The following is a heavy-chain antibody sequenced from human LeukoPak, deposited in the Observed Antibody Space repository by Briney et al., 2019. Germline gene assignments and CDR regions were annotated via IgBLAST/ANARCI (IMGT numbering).Heavy chain of an antibody. CDR1: GGTFSSYA. V-gene: IGHV1-69*13. Sequence: ASVKVSCKASGGTFSSYAISWVRQAPGQGLEWMGGIIPTFGTANYAQKFQGRVTITADESTSTAYMELSSLRSEDTAVYYCARGPDPSSIAAPFDIWGQGTMVTVSS. CDR2: IIPTFGTA. J-gene: IGHJ3*02. D-gene: IGHD6-6*01. CDR3: ARGPDPSSIAAPFDI.